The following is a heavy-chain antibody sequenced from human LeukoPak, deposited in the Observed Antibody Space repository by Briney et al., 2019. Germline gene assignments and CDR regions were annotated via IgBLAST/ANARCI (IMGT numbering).Heavy chain of an antibody. V-gene: IGHV6-1*01. D-gene: IGHD2-15*01. Sequence: SQTLSLTWAISGDRVSSNSVAWNWIRQSPSRGLEWLGRTYHKSKWYNDYAASVKSRITINPDTSKNQFSLQLNSVTPEDTAVYYCARGRQVVLFDYWGQGTLVTVSS. CDR2: TYHKSKWYN. CDR3: ARGRQVVLFDY. J-gene: IGHJ4*02. CDR1: GDRVSSNSVA.